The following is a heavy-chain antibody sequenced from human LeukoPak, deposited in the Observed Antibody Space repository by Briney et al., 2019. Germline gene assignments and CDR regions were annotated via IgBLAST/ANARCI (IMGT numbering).Heavy chain of an antibody. D-gene: IGHD6-13*01. J-gene: IGHJ4*02. CDR3: ARHGRRIAAAGPYSH. CDR1: GGSISSDTYF. V-gene: IGHV4-61*02. Sequence: SETLSLTCTVSGGSISSDTYFWSWIRQPAGKGLEWIGRISSTGRTDYNPSLTSRVTISVDTSKNQFSLKLSSVTAADTAVYYCARHGRRIAAAGPYSHWGQGTLVTVSS. CDR2: ISSTGRT.